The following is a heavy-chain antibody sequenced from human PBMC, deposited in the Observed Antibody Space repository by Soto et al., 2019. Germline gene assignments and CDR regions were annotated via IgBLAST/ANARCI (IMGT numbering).Heavy chain of an antibody. Sequence: QVQLQESGPGLVKPSETLSLTCTVSGGSISSNFWSWIRQPAGKGLEWIGRINTIGTAKYNPSLKSRVTMSVDTSKNQFSLKLNSVTAADTAVYYCARDVRWDRGLDVWGQGTTVTVSS. D-gene: IGHD1-26*01. CDR1: GGSISSNF. V-gene: IGHV4-4*07. CDR3: ARDVRWDRGLDV. CDR2: INTIGTA. J-gene: IGHJ6*02.